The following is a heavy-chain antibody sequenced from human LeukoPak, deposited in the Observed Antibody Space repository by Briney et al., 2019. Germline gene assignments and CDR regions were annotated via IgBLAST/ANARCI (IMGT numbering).Heavy chain of an antibody. Sequence: SGGSLRLSCAASGFTFSSYSMNWVRQAPGKGLEWVSAISSSSSYIYYADSVKGRFTISRDNAKNSLYLQMNSLRAEDTAVYYCARDPLLWFGELSPWGSNDAFDIWGQGTMVTVSS. V-gene: IGHV3-21*01. J-gene: IGHJ3*02. CDR3: ARDPLLWFGELSPWGSNDAFDI. CDR1: GFTFSSYS. CDR2: ISSSSSYI. D-gene: IGHD3-10*01.